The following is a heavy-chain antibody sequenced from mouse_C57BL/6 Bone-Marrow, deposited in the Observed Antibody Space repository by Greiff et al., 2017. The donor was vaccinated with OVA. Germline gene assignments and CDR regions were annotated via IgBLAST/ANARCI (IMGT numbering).Heavy chain of an antibody. CDR2: ICIGNGYT. J-gene: IGHJ2*01. V-gene: IGHV1-58*01. D-gene: IGHD1-1*01. Sequence: VQLQQSGAELVRPGSSVKMSCTTSGYTFTGYGINWVKQRPGQGLEWIGYICIGNGYTEYNEKFKGKATLTSDTSSSTAYMQLSSLTSEDSAIYFCARSPVVHFDDWGKCTTLTVSS. CDR3: ARSPVVHFDD. CDR1: GYTFTGYG.